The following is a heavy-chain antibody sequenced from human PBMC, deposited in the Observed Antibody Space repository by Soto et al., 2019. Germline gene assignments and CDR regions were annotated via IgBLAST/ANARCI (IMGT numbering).Heavy chain of an antibody. CDR1: GFTFSSYA. Sequence: QVQLVESGGGVVQPGRSLRLSCAASGFTFSSYAMHWVRQAPGKGLEWVAVISYDGSNKYYADSVKGRFTISRDNSKNTLYLQMNSLRAEDTAVYYCARDLSSRKKARYYYYGMDVWGQGTTVTVSS. V-gene: IGHV3-30-3*01. CDR2: ISYDGSNK. J-gene: IGHJ6*02. D-gene: IGHD6-13*01. CDR3: ARDLSSRKKARYYYYGMDV.